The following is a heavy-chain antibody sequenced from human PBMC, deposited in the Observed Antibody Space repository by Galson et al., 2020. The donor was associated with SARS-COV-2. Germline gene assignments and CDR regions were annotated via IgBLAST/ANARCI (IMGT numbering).Heavy chain of an antibody. V-gene: IGHV4-39*01. CDR2: IYYGGST. CDR1: GGSISSSNYY. J-gene: IGHJ6*02. Sequence: SETLSLTCTVSGGSISSSNYYWGWIRQPPGKGLEWIGNIYYGGSTFYNPSLKSRVTISVDTSKNQFSLNLSSVTAADTAVYYCARQGSGGGMSMVRGILSETRNYVMDVWGLGTAVTVSS. CDR3: ARQGSGGGMSMVRGILSETRNYVMDV. D-gene: IGHD3-10*01.